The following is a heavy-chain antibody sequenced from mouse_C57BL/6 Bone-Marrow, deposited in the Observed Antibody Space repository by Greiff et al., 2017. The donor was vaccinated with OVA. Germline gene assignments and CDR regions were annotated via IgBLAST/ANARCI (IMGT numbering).Heavy chain of an antibody. J-gene: IGHJ2*01. Sequence: VQLQQPGAELVKPGASVKLSCTASGYTFTSYWMQWVNPRPGQGLEWIGELDPSDSYTNYNQKFKGKATLTVATSYSTAYMQLSSLTSEDSEVDYCERRKYEYTGDYLDYWGQGTTLTVSS. CDR1: GYTFTSYW. V-gene: IGHV1-50*01. D-gene: IGHD2-4*01. CDR2: LDPSDSYT. CDR3: ERRKYEYTGDYLDY.